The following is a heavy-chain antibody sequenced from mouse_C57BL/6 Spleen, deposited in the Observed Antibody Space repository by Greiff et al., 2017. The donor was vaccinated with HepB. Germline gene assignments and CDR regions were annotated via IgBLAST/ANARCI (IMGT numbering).Heavy chain of an antibody. Sequence: QVQLQQPGAELVKPGASVKMSCKASGYTFTSYWITWVKQRPGQGLEWIGDIYPGSGSTNYNEKFKSKATLTVDTSSSTAYMQLSSLTSEDSAVYYCAREDYSKGYLDYWGQGTTLTVSS. V-gene: IGHV1-55*01. CDR2: IYPGSGST. D-gene: IGHD2-5*01. J-gene: IGHJ2*01. CDR1: GYTFTSYW. CDR3: AREDYSKGYLDY.